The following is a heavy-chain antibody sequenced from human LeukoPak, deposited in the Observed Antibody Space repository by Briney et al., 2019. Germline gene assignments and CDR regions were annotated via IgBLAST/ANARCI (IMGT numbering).Heavy chain of an antibody. Sequence: ASVKVSCKASGGTFSSHAISWVRQAPGQGLEWMGGIIPIFGTANYAQKFQGRVTITADESTSTAYMELSSLRSEDTAVYYCARDRVGYSSGWEAWYFDLWGRGTLVTVSS. D-gene: IGHD6-19*01. J-gene: IGHJ2*01. CDR3: ARDRVGYSSGWEAWYFDL. CDR2: IIPIFGTA. V-gene: IGHV1-69*13. CDR1: GGTFSSHA.